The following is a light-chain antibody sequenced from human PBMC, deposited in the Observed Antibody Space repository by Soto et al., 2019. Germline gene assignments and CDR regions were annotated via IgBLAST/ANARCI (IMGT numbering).Light chain of an antibody. J-gene: IGKJ1*01. CDR1: QSISSW. V-gene: IGKV1-5*03. CDR3: QEYSSFS. Sequence: DFQITQSPSTLSASVGDRDTITCRASQSISSWLAWYQQKPGKAPKLLIYKASSLESGVPSRFSGSRSGTGFTLTISSLQPDDFATYYCQEYSSFSFGQGTKVDIK. CDR2: KAS.